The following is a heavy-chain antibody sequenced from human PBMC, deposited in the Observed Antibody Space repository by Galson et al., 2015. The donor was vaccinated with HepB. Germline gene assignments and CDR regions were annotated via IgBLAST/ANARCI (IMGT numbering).Heavy chain of an antibody. V-gene: IGHV3-21*01. D-gene: IGHD4-11*01. Sequence: SLRLSCAASGFTFSSYSMNWVRQAPGKGLEWVSSISSSSSYIYYADSVKGRFTISRDNAKNSLYLQMNSLRAEDTAVYYCARYSNYADDAFDIWGQGTMVTVSS. CDR3: ARYSNYADDAFDI. CDR2: ISSSSSYI. J-gene: IGHJ3*02. CDR1: GFTFSSYS.